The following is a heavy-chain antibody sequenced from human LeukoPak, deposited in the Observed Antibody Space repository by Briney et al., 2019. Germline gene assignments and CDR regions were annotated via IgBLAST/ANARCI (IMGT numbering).Heavy chain of an antibody. J-gene: IGHJ3*02. CDR2: INPDGSEK. CDR3: ARYGNGEWLAHYAFDS. CDR1: GFSLRNYW. D-gene: IGHD6-19*01. V-gene: IGHV3-7*01. Sequence: PGGSLRLSCAASGFSLRNYWMSWVRQAPGKGPEWVANINPDGSEKYYVDSVKGRFAISRDNAENSLYLQMNNLRAEDTAVYYCARYGNGEWLAHYAFDSWGQGTMVTVSS.